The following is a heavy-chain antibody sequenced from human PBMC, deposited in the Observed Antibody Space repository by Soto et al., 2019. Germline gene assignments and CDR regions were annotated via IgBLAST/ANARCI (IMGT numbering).Heavy chain of an antibody. CDR3: AADLLGSGYYRFDY. J-gene: IGHJ4*02. CDR1: GGTFRTYS. V-gene: IGHV1-58*02. D-gene: IGHD3-22*01. Sequence: ASVKVSCTASGGTFRTYSITWVRQAPGQRLEWIGWIVVGSGNTNYAQKFQERVTITRDMSTSTAYMELSSLRSEDTAVYYCAADLLGSGYYRFDYWGQGTLVTVSS. CDR2: IVVGSGNT.